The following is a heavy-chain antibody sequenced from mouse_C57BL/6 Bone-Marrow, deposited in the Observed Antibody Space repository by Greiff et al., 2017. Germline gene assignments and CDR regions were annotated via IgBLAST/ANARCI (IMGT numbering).Heavy chain of an antibody. V-gene: IGHV1-69*01. CDR3: ARGGNSMVTTKGVAY. D-gene: IGHD2-1*01. Sequence: VQLQQSGAELVMPGASVKLSCKASGYTFTSYWMHWVKQRPGQGLEWIGEIDPSDSYTNYNQKFKGKFTLTVDKSSSTAYMQLSSLTSEDSAVYYCARGGNSMVTTKGVAYWGQGTLVTVSA. J-gene: IGHJ3*01. CDR1: GYTFTSYW. CDR2: IDPSDSYT.